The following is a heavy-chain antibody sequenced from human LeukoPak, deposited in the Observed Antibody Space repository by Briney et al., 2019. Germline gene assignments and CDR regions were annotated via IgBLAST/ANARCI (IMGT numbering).Heavy chain of an antibody. V-gene: IGHV1-8*01. D-gene: IGHD2-15*01. J-gene: IGHJ5*02. Sequence: GASVKVSCKASGYTFTSYDINWVRQATGQGLEWMGWMNPNSGNTGYAQKFQGRVTMTRNTSISTAYMELSSLRSEDTAVYYCARRWAQYCSGGSCYSSPVNWFDPWGQGTLVTVSS. CDR3: ARRWAQYCSGGSCYSSPVNWFDP. CDR1: GYTFTSYD. CDR2: MNPNSGNT.